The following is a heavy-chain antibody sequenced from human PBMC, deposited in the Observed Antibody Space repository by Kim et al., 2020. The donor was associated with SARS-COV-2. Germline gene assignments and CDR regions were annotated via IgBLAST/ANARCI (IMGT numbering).Heavy chain of an antibody. D-gene: IGHD4-17*01. CDR3: ARGGHDYDDRPI. J-gene: IGHJ3*02. CDR2: IYYSGST. CDR1: GGSISSYY. V-gene: IGHV4-59*13. Sequence: SETLSLTCTVSGGSISSYYWSWIRQPPGKGLEWIGYIYYSGSTNYNPSLKSRVTISVDTSKNQFSLKLSSVTAADTAVYYCARGGHDYDDRPIWGQGTMVTVSS.